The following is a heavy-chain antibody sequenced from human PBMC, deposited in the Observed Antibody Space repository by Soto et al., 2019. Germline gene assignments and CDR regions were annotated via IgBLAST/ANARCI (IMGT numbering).Heavy chain of an antibody. CDR3: ARHDSSGYYPLDC. Sequence: SETLSLTCTVSGGSISSYYWSWIRQPPGKGLEWIGDIYYTGSTNYNPSLKSRVTISVDTSKNQFSLKLSSVTAAGMAVYYCARHDSSGYYPLDCWGQGTLVTVSS. V-gene: IGHV4-59*08. CDR2: IYYTGST. CDR1: GGSISSYY. D-gene: IGHD3-22*01. J-gene: IGHJ4*02.